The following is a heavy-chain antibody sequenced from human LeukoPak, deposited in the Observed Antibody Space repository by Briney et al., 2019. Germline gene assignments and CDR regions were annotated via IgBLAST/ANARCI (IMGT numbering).Heavy chain of an antibody. CDR1: GGSISSGGYY. CDR2: IYYSGST. J-gene: IGHJ4*02. Sequence: SETLSPTCTVSGGSISSGGYYWSWIRQHPGKGLEWIGNIYYSGSTYYNPSLKSRVTISVDTSKNQFSLKLSSVTAADTAVYYCARERYGDSVDYWGQGTLVTVSS. CDR3: ARERYGDSVDY. D-gene: IGHD4-17*01. V-gene: IGHV4-31*03.